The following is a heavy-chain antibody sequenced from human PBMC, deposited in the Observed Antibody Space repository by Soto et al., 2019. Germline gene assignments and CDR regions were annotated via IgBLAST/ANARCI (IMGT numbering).Heavy chain of an antibody. CDR3: ARTFCSTTSCQAHDMDV. V-gene: IGHV4-61*01. CDR2: IYYSGST. J-gene: IGHJ6*02. D-gene: IGHD2-2*01. CDR1: GGSVSSGSYY. Sequence: LSLTCTVSGGSVSSGSYYWTWIRQPPGKGLEWIGYIYYSGSTNYNPSLKSRVTISLDTSNSQFSLRLSSVTAADTAVYYCARTFCSTTSCQAHDMDVWGQGTTVTVSS.